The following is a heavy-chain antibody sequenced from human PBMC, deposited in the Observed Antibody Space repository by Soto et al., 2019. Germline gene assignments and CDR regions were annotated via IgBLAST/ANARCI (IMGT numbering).Heavy chain of an antibody. CDR1: GFTFSSYG. D-gene: IGHD1-26*01. J-gene: IGHJ6*02. CDR3: ARDLRGSYYYYYYGMDV. Sequence: QVQLVESGGGVVQPGRSLRLSCAASGFTFSSYGMHWVRQAPGKGLEWVAVIWYDGSNKYYADSVKGRFTISRDNSKNTLYLQMNSLRAEDTAVYYCARDLRGSYYYYYYGMDVWGQGTTVTVSS. CDR2: IWYDGSNK. V-gene: IGHV3-33*01.